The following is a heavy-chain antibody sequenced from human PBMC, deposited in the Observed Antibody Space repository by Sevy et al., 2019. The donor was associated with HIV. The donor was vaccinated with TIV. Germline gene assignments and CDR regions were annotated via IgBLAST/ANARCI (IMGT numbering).Heavy chain of an antibody. Sequence: SETLSLTCTVSGGSITSLYWNWIRQPPGKGLEWIANIDYNGHSNYNTSLKRRDTLSLITTKNQLSLRLSSVTAADTAMYYCAGENAWGRGYSWGQGTLVTVSS. CDR1: GGSITSLY. J-gene: IGHJ4*02. V-gene: IGHV4-59*08. CDR2: IDYNGHS. D-gene: IGHD1-26*01. CDR3: AGENAWGRGYS.